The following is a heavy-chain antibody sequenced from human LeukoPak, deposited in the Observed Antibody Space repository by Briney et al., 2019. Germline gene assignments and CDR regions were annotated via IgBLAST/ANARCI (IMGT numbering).Heavy chain of an antibody. Sequence: GGSLRLSCPASRFTFGDYGMHWVRQAPGKGLEWVAFIRYDGSDKYYADSVEGRFTISRDNYKNTLYLQMNSLRAEDTAVYYCAKSQLRIRQNSYYFDNSASYTYPFDYWGQGTLVTVSS. D-gene: IGHD3-22*01. CDR3: AKSQLRIRQNSYYFDNSASYTYPFDY. V-gene: IGHV3-30*02. CDR1: RFTFGDYG. J-gene: IGHJ4*02. CDR2: IRYDGSDK.